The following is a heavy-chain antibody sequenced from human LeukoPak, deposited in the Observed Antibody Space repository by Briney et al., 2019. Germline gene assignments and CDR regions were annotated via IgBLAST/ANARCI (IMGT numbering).Heavy chain of an antibody. V-gene: IGHV4-59*01. D-gene: IGHD2-2*01. J-gene: IGHJ4*02. CDR3: ASGLYSTLFDY. CDR1: GGSISSYY. CDR2: IYYSGST. Sequence: PPETLSLTCTVSGGSISSYYWSWIRQPPGKGLEWIGYIYYSGSTNYNPSLKSRVTISVDTSKNQFSLKLSSVTAADTAVYYCASGLYSTLFDYWGQGTLVTVSS.